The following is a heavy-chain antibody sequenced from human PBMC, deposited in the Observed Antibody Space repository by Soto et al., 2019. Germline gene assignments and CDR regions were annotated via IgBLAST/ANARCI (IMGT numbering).Heavy chain of an antibody. D-gene: IGHD2-2*01. CDR3: AKDRGEGVVVPAATALDY. Sequence: GGSLRLSCAASGFTFDDYAMHWVRQAPGKGLEWVSGISWNSGSIGYADSVKGRFTISRDNAKNSLYLQMNSLRAEDTALYYCAKDRGEGVVVPAATALDYWGQGTLVTVSS. V-gene: IGHV3-9*01. CDR2: ISWNSGSI. CDR1: GFTFDDYA. J-gene: IGHJ4*02.